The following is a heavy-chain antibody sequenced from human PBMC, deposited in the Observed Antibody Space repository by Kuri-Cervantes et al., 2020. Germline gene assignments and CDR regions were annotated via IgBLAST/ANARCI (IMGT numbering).Heavy chain of an antibody. Sequence: ETLSLTCAASGFTFRSYSMDWVRQAPSKGLGWVSSISSSSLYIYYTDPVKGRFTISRDDAKNSLFLQMDSLRAEDTAVYYCATTGPSGSFLWGQGTLVTVSS. D-gene: IGHD1-26*01. CDR1: GFTFRSYS. CDR3: ATTGPSGSFL. V-gene: IGHV3-21*01. CDR2: ISSSSLYI. J-gene: IGHJ4*02.